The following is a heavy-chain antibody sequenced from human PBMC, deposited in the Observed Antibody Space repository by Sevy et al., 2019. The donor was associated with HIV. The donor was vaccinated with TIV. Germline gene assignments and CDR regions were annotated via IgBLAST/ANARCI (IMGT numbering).Heavy chain of an antibody. D-gene: IGHD2-8*01. V-gene: IGHV1-2*02. CDR3: ARVGCTNGVCSDNYYYYYGMDV. CDR1: GYTFTGYY. J-gene: IGHJ6*02. Sequence: GESLKISCKASGYTFTGYYMHWVRQAPGQGLEWMGWINPNSGGTNYAQKFQGRVTMTRDTSISTAYMELSRLGSDDTAVYYCARVGCTNGVCSDNYYYYYGMDVWGQGTTVTVSS. CDR2: INPNSGGT.